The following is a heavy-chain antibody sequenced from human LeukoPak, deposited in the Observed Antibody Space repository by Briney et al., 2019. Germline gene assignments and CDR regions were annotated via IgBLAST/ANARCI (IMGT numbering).Heavy chain of an antibody. D-gene: IGHD3-10*01. CDR3: ARAWATGVRGSLNWFDP. Sequence: PSETLSLTCAVYGGSFSGYYWSGIRQPPGKGLEWIGEINHSGSTNYNPSLKSRVTISVDTSKNQFSLKLSSVTAADTAVYYCARAWATGVRGSLNWFDPWGQGTLVTVSS. CDR1: GGSFSGYY. CDR2: INHSGST. V-gene: IGHV4-34*01. J-gene: IGHJ5*02.